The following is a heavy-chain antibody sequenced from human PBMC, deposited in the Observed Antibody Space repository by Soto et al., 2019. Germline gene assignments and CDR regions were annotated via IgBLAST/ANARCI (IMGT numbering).Heavy chain of an antibody. Sequence: WETLSLTCIVSGVSISSQYLSWFRRPPGKGLEWIGYIYYSGSTNYNPALKSRVALSVDTANNQFSLKLSSVTAADTAVYYCARVAFWSAYGDYWGQGSQVTVTS. D-gene: IGHD3-3*01. J-gene: IGHJ4*02. CDR2: IYYSGST. CDR1: GVSISSQY. CDR3: ARVAFWSAYGDY. V-gene: IGHV4-59*11.